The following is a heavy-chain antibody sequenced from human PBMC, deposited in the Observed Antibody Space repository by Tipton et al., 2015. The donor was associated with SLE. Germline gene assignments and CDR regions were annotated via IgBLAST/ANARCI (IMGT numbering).Heavy chain of an antibody. CDR1: GFTFSSYA. Sequence: RSLRLSCAASGFTFSSYAMHWVRQAPGKGLEWVAVISYDGSNKYYADSVKGRFTIARDNSKNTLYLQMNSLRAEDTAVYYCARDGSLGWSSSFFDYWGQGTLVTVSS. D-gene: IGHD6-6*01. CDR3: ARDGSLGWSSSFFDY. CDR2: ISYDGSNK. V-gene: IGHV3-30-3*01. J-gene: IGHJ4*02.